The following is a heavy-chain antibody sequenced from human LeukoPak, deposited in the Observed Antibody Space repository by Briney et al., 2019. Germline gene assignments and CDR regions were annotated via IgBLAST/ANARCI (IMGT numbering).Heavy chain of an antibody. CDR2: IYYSGST. CDR3: ARILITIFGVVIDY. V-gene: IGHV4-39*01. J-gene: IGHJ4*02. CDR1: GGSISSSSYY. Sequence: SETLSLTCTVSGGSISSSSYYWGWIRQPPGKGLEWIGSIYYSGSTYYNPSLKSRVTISVDTSKNQFSLKLSSVTAADTAVYYCARILITIFGVVIDYWDQGTLVTLSS. D-gene: IGHD3-3*01.